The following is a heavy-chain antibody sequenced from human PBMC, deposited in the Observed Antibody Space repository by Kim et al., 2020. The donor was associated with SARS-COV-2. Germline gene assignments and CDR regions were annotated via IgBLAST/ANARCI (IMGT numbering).Heavy chain of an antibody. CDR1: GYTFTGYY. CDR3: AREAVTTIGYYYGMDV. J-gene: IGHJ6*02. V-gene: IGHV1-2*02. D-gene: IGHD4-4*01. CDR2: INPNSGGT. Sequence: ASVKVSCKASGYTFTGYYMHWVRQAPGQGLEWMGWINPNSGGTNYAQKFQGRVTMTRDTSISTAYMELSRLRSDDTAVYFCAREAVTTIGYYYGMDVWGQGATVTGSS.